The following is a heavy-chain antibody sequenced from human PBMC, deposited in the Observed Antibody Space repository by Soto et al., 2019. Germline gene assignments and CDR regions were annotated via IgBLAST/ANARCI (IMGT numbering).Heavy chain of an antibody. CDR2: IYYSGST. CDR1: GGSIRASSYF. V-gene: IGHV4-39*01. D-gene: IGHD2-15*01. J-gene: IGHJ4*02. CDR3: ARRGVSSYYSNY. Sequence: PSETLSPTCTVSGGSIRASSYFWDWIRQPPGKGLEWIGNIYYSGSTYYNLSLKSRVTISVDTSKNQFSLKLSSVTAADTAVYYCARRGVSSYYSNYWGLGTLVTVSS.